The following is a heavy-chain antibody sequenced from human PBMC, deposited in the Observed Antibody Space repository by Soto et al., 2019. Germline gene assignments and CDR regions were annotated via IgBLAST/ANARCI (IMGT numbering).Heavy chain of an antibody. CDR1: GYSFTSYW. CDR2: IYPGDSDT. J-gene: IGHJ3*02. Sequence: GESLKISCKGSGYSFTSYWIGWVRQMPGKGLEWMGIIYPGDSDTRYSPSFQGQVTISADKSISTAYLQWSSLKASDTAMYYCGIPGYSSGWYNGAAFDIWGQGTMVTVSS. D-gene: IGHD6-19*01. V-gene: IGHV5-51*01. CDR3: GIPGYSSGWYNGAAFDI.